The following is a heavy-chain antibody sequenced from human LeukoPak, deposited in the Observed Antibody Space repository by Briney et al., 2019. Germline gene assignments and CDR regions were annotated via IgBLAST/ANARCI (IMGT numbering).Heavy chain of an antibody. V-gene: IGHV4-34*01. D-gene: IGHD6-19*01. CDR2: INHSGST. CDR1: GGSFSGYY. J-gene: IGHJ4*02. CDR3: ARSGYSSGWGKFDY. Sequence: SETLSLTCAVYGGSFSGYYWSWIRQPPGKGLEWIGEINHSGSTNYNPSLKSRVTISVDTSKNQFSLKLSSVTAADTAVYYCARSGYSSGWGKFDYWGQGTLVTLSS.